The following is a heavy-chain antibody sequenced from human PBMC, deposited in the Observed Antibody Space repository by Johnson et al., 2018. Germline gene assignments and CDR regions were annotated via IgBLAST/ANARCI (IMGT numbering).Heavy chain of an antibody. J-gene: IGHJ6*02. CDR3: IATPRAYYYDGMDV. CDR1: GFTFSNAW. Sequence: VQLVQSGGGLVKPGGSLRLSCAASGFTFSNAWMSWVRQAPGKGLEWVGRIKSKTDGGTTDYAAPVKGRFTISRGDSKNTLYLQMNSLKTEDTAVDYCIATPRAYYYDGMDVWGQGTTVTVSS. V-gene: IGHV3-15*01. D-gene: IGHD2-15*01. CDR2: IKSKTDGGTT.